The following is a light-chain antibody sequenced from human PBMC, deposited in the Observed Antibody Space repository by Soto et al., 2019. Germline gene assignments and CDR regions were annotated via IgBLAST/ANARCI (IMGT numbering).Light chain of an antibody. CDR2: VAS. Sequence: DIVLTQSPGTLSLSPGERATLSCRASQSIRNNNLAWYQQKPGQAPRLLIYVASSRATGIPDRFSGSGSGTDFTLTISRLEPEDFAVYYYQRYNRTPPWTFGQGTKVEIK. CDR3: QRYNRTPPWT. V-gene: IGKV3-20*01. J-gene: IGKJ1*01. CDR1: QSIRNNN.